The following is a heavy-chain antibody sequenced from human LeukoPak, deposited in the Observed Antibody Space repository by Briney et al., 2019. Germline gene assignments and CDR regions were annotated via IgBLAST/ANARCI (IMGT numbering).Heavy chain of an antibody. CDR1: EFTFRSYG. V-gene: IGHV3-33*01. Sequence: GGSLRLSCAVSEFTFRSYGMHWVRQAPGKGLEWVATIWYDGSSKYYADSVKGRFTISRDNAKNILYLQMSSLRAEDTALYHCARVQFDTSGFHNGFDIWGPGTMVTVSS. J-gene: IGHJ3*02. D-gene: IGHD3-22*01. CDR3: ARVQFDTSGFHNGFDI. CDR2: IWYDGSSK.